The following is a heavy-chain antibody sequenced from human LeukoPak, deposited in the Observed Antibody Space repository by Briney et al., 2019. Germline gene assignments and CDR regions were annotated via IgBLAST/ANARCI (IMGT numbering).Heavy chain of an antibody. CDR1: GFTFSSYA. J-gene: IGHJ4*02. V-gene: IGHV3-30-3*01. Sequence: GGSLRLSCAASGFTFSSYAIHWVRQAPGKGLEWVAVISYDGTYKYFADSVKGRFTISRDNSKNTLYLQMTSLRTEDTAVYYCARGSREGYCTNRVCWDFDYWGQGTLVTVSS. CDR2: ISYDGTYK. D-gene: IGHD2-8*01. CDR3: ARGSREGYCTNRVCWDFDY.